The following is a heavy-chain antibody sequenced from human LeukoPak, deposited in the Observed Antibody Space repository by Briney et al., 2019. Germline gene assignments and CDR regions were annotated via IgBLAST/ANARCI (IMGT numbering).Heavy chain of an antibody. D-gene: IGHD3-16*01. CDR1: GYSISSGYY. CDR2: IYHSGST. CDR3: ARGVVGSGGFWFDP. Sequence: SETLSLTCTVSGYSISSGYYWGWIRPPPGKGLEWIGSIYHSGSTYYNPSLKSRVTISVDTSKNQFSLKLSSVTAADTAVYYCARGVVGSGGFWFDPWGQGTLVTVSS. J-gene: IGHJ5*02. V-gene: IGHV4-38-2*02.